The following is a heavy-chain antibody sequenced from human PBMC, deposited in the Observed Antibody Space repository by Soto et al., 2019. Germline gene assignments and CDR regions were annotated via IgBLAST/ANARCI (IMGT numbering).Heavy chain of an antibody. J-gene: IGHJ4*02. CDR2: ISAYNGNT. Sequence: QVQLVQSGAEVKKPGASVKVSCKASGYTFTSYGISWVRQAPGQGLEWLGWISAYNGNTNYAQKLKGRVTMTTDTSTSTAYRELRSLRSDDTAVYYCARDLGYCSGGSCSPCPYWGQGTLVTVSS. D-gene: IGHD2-15*01. V-gene: IGHV1-18*04. CDR1: GYTFTSYG. CDR3: ARDLGYCSGGSCSPCPY.